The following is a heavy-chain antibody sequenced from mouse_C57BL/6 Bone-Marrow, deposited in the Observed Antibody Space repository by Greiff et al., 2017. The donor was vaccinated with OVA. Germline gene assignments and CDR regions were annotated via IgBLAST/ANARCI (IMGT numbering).Heavy chain of an antibody. CDR1: GYTFTSYW. J-gene: IGHJ2*01. Sequence: QVQLQQPGAELVRPGSSVKLSCKASGYTFTSYWMDWVKQRPGQGLEWIGNIYPSDSETHYNQKFKDKATLTVDKSSSTAYMQLSSLTSEDSAVYYCARGGWLRRGRPYYVDYWGQGTTLTVSS. CDR2: IYPSDSET. D-gene: IGHD2-2*01. V-gene: IGHV1-61*01. CDR3: ARGGWLRRGRPYYVDY.